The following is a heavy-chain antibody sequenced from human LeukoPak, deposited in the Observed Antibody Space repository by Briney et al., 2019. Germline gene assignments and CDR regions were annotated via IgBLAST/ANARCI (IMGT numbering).Heavy chain of an antibody. Sequence: PGRSLRLSCAASGFTFSSYSMNWVRQAPGKGLEWVSSISSSSSYIYYADSAKGRFTISRDNAKNSLYLQMNSLRAEDTAVYYCARDSALKIAAAGTWDAFDIWGQGTMVTVSS. J-gene: IGHJ3*02. CDR2: ISSSSSYI. D-gene: IGHD6-13*01. V-gene: IGHV3-21*01. CDR1: GFTFSSYS. CDR3: ARDSALKIAAAGTWDAFDI.